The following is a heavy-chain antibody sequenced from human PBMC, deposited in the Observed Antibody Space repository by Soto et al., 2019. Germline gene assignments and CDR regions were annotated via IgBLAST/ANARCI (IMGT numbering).Heavy chain of an antibody. V-gene: IGHV4-39*01. CDR3: ACLHQTVTTNSYYYCMDV. Sequence: SETLSLTCTVSGGSISSSSYYWGWICQPPGKGLEWIGSIYYSGSTYYNPSLKRRVTISVDTSKNQFSLKLSSVTAADTAVYYCACLHQTVTTNSYYYCMDVWGQGTTVTVSS. CDR2: IYYSGST. CDR1: GGSISSSSYY. D-gene: IGHD4-4*01. J-gene: IGHJ6*02.